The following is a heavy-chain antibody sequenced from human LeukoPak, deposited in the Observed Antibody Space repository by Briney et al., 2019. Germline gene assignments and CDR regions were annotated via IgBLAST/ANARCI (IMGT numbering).Heavy chain of an antibody. V-gene: IGHV1-3*01. CDR1: GYTFTSYA. Sequence: ASVKVSCKASGYTFTSYAMYWVRQAPGQRLEWMGWINAGNGNTKYSQKFQGRVTITRDTSASTAYMELSSLRSEDTAVYYCARGYYDSSGLSSSAFDIWGQGTMVTVSS. CDR2: INAGNGNT. D-gene: IGHD3-22*01. CDR3: ARGYYDSSGLSSSAFDI. J-gene: IGHJ3*02.